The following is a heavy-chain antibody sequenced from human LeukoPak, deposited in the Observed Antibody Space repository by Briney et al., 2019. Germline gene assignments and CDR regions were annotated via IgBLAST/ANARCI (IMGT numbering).Heavy chain of an antibody. CDR3: AKEHIVVVVAATLGY. D-gene: IGHD2-15*01. V-gene: IGHV3-15*01. J-gene: IGHJ4*02. CDR2: IKSKTDGGTT. Sequence: PGGSLRLSCAASGFTFSNAWMTWVRQAPGKGLEWVGRIKSKTDGGTTDYAAPVKGRFTISRDDSKNTLYLQMNSLRAEVTAVYYCAKEHIVVVVAATLGYWGQGTLVTVSS. CDR1: GFTFSNAW.